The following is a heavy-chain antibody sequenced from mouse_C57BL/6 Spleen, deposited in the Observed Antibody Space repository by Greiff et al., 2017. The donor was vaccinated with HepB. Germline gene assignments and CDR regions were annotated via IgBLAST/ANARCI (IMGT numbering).Heavy chain of an antibody. CDR2: IYPGSGNT. CDR1: GYTFTDYY. V-gene: IGHV1-76*01. CDR3: TSGAEEFDY. Sequence: VQLQQSGAELVRPGASVKLSCKASGYTFTDYYINWVKQRPGQGLEWIARIYPGSGNTYYNEKFKGKAILTADKSSSTAYMELRSLTSEDSAVYYCTSGAEEFDYWGQGTTLTVSS. J-gene: IGHJ2*01.